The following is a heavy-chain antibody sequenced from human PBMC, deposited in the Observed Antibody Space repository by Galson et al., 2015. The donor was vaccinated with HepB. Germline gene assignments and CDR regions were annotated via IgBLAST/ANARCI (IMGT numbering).Heavy chain of an antibody. Sequence: SLRLSCAASGFSVNDTNMCWVRQAPGEGLEWVSVVHGNGDIYYAASVKGRFSTSRDISMNTLSLHMKSLRAEDTAMYYCASFGGSYIGGWGQGTLVTVSS. J-gene: IGHJ4*02. D-gene: IGHD3-16*01. CDR2: VHGNGDI. CDR3: ASFGGSYIGG. CDR1: GFSVNDTN. V-gene: IGHV3-53*01.